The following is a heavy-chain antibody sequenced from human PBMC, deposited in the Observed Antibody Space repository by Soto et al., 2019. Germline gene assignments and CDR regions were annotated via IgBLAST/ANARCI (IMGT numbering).Heavy chain of an antibody. D-gene: IGHD6-13*01. CDR3: ARESTSSSWSWGPYNWFDP. Sequence: QVQLQQWGAGLLKPSETLSLTCAVYGGSFSGYYWSWIRQPPGKGLEWIGEINHSGSTNYNPSLRSRVPISVDTSKNQFSLKLSSVTAADTAVYYCARESTSSSWSWGPYNWFDPWGQGTLVTVSS. J-gene: IGHJ5*02. CDR2: INHSGST. V-gene: IGHV4-34*01. CDR1: GGSFSGYY.